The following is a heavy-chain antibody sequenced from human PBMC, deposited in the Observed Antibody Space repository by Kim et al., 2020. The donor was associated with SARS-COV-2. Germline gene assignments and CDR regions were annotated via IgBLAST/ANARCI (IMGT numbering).Heavy chain of an antibody. J-gene: IGHJ3*02. D-gene: IGHD4-17*01. V-gene: IGHV4-34*01. CDR2: INHSGST. Sequence: SETLSLTCAVYGGSFSGYYWSWIRQPPGKGLEWIGEINHSGSTNYNPSLKSRVTISVDTSKNQFSLKLSSVTAADTAVYYCARYDDDYGDYGDAFDIWGQGTMVTVSS. CDR3: ARYDDDYGDYGDAFDI. CDR1: GGSFSGYY.